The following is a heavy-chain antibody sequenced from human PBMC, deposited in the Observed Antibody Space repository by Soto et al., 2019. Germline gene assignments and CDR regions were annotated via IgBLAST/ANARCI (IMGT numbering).Heavy chain of an antibody. CDR3: ARLDRSTSKIGA. D-gene: IGHD3-22*01. CDR2: IHHNATA. J-gene: IGHJ6*02. Sequence: QVQLQESGPGLLKPSETLSLTCTLSGDSVSSGASHWTWIRQSPGKGLEWIGYIHHNATADCNPSLKSRVSISVDTSKNQFALKRTAATTADTAVYYCARLDRSTSKIGAWGQGTTVTVSS. CDR1: GDSVSSGASH. V-gene: IGHV4-61*08.